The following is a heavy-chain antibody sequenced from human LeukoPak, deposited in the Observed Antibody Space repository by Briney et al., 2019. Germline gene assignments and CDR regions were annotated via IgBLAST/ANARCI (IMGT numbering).Heavy chain of an antibody. J-gene: IGHJ4*02. V-gene: IGHV3-23*01. CDR2: VSEDGNKK. Sequence: GGSLRLSCAASGFTFANYIISWARQAPGKGLEWVSVVSEDGNKKYYAESVKGRFTIARDNFRNIVYLQMSSLRAEDTAVYYCGKEVERHFDLKYWGQGTLVTVSS. CDR3: GKEVERHFDLKY. CDR1: GFTFANYI.